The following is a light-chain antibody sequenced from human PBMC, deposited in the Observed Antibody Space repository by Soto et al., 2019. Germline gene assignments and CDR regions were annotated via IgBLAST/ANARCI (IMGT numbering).Light chain of an antibody. V-gene: IGLV2-14*01. Sequence: QSALTQPASVSGSPGQSITISCSGSSSDVGGHNYVSWYQQHPGKAPNLMIYNVINRPSGVSNRFSGSKSGNTASLTISGLQAEDEADYYCSSYTSSDTLVFGGGTKLTVL. CDR3: SSYTSSDTLV. CDR2: NVI. CDR1: SSDVGGHNY. J-gene: IGLJ2*01.